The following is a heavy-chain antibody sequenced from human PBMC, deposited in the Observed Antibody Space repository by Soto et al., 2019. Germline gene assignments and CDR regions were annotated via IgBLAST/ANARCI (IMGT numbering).Heavy chain of an antibody. D-gene: IGHD2-21*01. CDR3: ARDLTDSILWHDPNWFDP. J-gene: IGHJ5*02. V-gene: IGHV3-48*02. CDR1: GFTFSSYS. Sequence: EVQLVGSGGGLVQPGGSLRLSCAASGFTFSSYSMNWVRQAPGKGLEWVSYISSSSSTIYYADSVKGRFTISRDNAKNSLYLQMNSLRDEDTAVYYCARDLTDSILWHDPNWFDPWGQGTLVTVSS. CDR2: ISSSSSTI.